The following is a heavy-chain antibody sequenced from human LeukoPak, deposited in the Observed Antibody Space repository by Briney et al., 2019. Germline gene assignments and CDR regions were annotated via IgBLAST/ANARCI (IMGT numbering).Heavy chain of an antibody. J-gene: IGHJ6*03. CDR3: ARDWATGGSYYFMDV. Sequence: PGRSLRVSCAASGFTFSHYAMYWVRQAPGKGLEWVAVISYDGSNRYYADSVKGRFTISRDISKNTRYMQMYSLRAEDTAVYYCARDWATGGSYYFMDVWGTGITVTVSS. V-gene: IGHV3-30*01. CDR1: GFTFSHYA. D-gene: IGHD3-16*01. CDR2: ISYDGSNR.